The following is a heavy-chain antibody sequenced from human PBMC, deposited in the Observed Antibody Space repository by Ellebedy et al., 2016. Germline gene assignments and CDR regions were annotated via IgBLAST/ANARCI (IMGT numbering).Heavy chain of an antibody. V-gene: IGHV3-21*04. J-gene: IGHJ4*02. CDR1: GFTFSSYS. Sequence: GGSLRLSCAASGFTFSSYSMNWVRQAPGKGLEWVSSISSSSSYIYYADSVKGRFTISRDNAKNSLYLQMNSLRAEDTAVYYCARGPSDYRDQGVRWGQGTLVTVSS. D-gene: IGHD4-17*01. CDR2: ISSSSSYI. CDR3: ARGPSDYRDQGVR.